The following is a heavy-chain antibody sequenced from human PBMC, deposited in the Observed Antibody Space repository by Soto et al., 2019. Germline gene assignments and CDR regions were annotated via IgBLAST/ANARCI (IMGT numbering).Heavy chain of an antibody. CDR1: GFSFAAFV. V-gene: IGHV3-9*01. J-gene: IGHJ4*02. CDR3: AMGVANAFPALDD. D-gene: IGHD2-21*01. CDR2: VSWNSGSK. Sequence: EAQLVESGGGLVQPGRSLRLSCVASGFSFAAFVMNWVRQRPGKGLEWVSSVSWNSGSKLYADAVKGPFAMSRDSAKKSVYLQMNSLRPDYSAFYDCAMGVANAFPALDDWGQGTLVTVSS.